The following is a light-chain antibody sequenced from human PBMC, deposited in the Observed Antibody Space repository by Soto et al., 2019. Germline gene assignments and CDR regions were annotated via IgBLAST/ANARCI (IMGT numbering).Light chain of an antibody. CDR1: QSVGNNY. Sequence: EIVLTQSPGTLSLSPGERATLSCRASQSVGNNYLAWYQQKPGQAPRVLIYDASSRATGIPHRFSGSGSGTDFTLTISRLEPEDFAVYYCQQYGSTPLTFGGGTKVEIK. V-gene: IGKV3-20*01. J-gene: IGKJ4*01. CDR2: DAS. CDR3: QQYGSTPLT.